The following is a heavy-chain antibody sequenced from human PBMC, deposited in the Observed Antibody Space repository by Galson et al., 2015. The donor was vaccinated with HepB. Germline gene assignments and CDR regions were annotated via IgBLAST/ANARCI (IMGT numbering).Heavy chain of an antibody. CDR2: IKQDGSEK. D-gene: IGHD2-15*01. CDR3: ARVPSYSPSYYFDY. J-gene: IGHJ4*02. CDR1: GFTFSSYW. V-gene: IGHV3-7*03. Sequence: SLRLSCAASGFTFSSYWMSWVRQAPGKGLEWVANIKQDGSEKYYVDSVKGRFTTSRDNAKNSLYLQMNSLRAEDTAVYYCARVPSYSPSYYFDYWGQGTLVTVSS.